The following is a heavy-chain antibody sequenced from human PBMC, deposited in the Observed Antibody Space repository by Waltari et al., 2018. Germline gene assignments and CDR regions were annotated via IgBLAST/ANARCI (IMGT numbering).Heavy chain of an antibody. CDR1: GDSMGDSDL. CDR2: VHRSGRT. Sequence: QLQLEQLGPGLVKPSETLSLICAVSGDSMGDSDLWNWVRQSPGKGLEWIGQVHRSGRTNYNPSFASRVTVSVNTSTSHFSLKVTSATAADTAVYYCARDRGRGLYLDSWGQGILVTVSP. J-gene: IGHJ4*02. CDR3: ARDRGRGLYLDS. V-gene: IGHV4-4*02. D-gene: IGHD2-15*01.